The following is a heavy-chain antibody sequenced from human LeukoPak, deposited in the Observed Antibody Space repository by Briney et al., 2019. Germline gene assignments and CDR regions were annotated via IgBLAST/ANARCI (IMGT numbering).Heavy chain of an antibody. V-gene: IGHV4-59*01. CDR1: GGSISNYY. D-gene: IGHD6-13*01. CDR2: IYYSGST. J-gene: IGHJ4*02. Sequence: SETLSLTCTVSGGSISNYYWSWIRQPPGKGLEWIGYIYYSGSTNYNPSLKSRVTISVDTSKNQFSLKLSSVTAADTAVYYCARVGIAAAGRFNFDYWGQGTLVTVSS. CDR3: ARVGIAAAGRFNFDY.